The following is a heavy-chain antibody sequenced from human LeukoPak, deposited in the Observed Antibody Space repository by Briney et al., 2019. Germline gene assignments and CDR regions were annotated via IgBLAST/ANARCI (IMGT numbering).Heavy chain of an antibody. CDR1: GFTFSSYG. CDR2: ISYDGSNK. Sequence: PGGTLRLSCAASGFTFSSYGMSWVRQAPGKGLEWVAVISYDGSNKYYADSVKGRFTISRDNSKNTLYLQMNSLRAEDTAVYYCARDKVDSGYQSWFDPWGQGTLVTVSS. D-gene: IGHD5-12*01. V-gene: IGHV3-30*03. J-gene: IGHJ5*02. CDR3: ARDKVDSGYQSWFDP.